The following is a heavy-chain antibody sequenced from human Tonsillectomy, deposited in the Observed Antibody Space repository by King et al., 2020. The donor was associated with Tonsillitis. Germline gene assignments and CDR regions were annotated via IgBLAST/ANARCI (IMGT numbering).Heavy chain of an antibody. J-gene: IGHJ4*02. Sequence: VQLVESGGALVKPGESLRLSCSASGFTFSNAWMNWVRQAPGKGLEWVGLIKSKSDGGTADYAAPVKGRFTISRDVSENTLYLQMNSLKSEDTALYYCTSSRFWGQGTLVTVSS. CDR2: IKSKSDGGTA. CDR1: GFTFSNAW. CDR3: TSSRF. V-gene: IGHV3-15*07.